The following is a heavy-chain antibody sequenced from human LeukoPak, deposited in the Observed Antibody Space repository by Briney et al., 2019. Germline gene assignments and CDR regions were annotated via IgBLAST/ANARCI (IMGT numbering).Heavy chain of an antibody. D-gene: IGHD6-13*01. Sequence: AGSLRLTCAASGFIFDDYGMSWVRQAPGKGLEWVSGINWNGGSTGYGDSVEGRFTISRDNAKNSLYLQMNGLRADDPALYYCARDLKRLAAVHPPEFDYRGQGTLVTVSS. V-gene: IGHV3-20*04. CDR2: INWNGGST. CDR3: ARDLKRLAAVHPPEFDY. J-gene: IGHJ4*02. CDR1: GFIFDDYG.